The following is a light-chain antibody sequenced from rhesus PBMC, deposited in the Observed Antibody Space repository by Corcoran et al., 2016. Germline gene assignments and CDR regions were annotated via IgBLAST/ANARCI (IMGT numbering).Light chain of an antibody. V-gene: IGLV2-32*02. Sequence: QAALTQPRSVSGSPGQSVTISCTGTSSDIVGYNSVSWYQQHPGTAPKLMIYEVSKRPSGVSDRFSGSKSGNTASLTISGLQAEDEADYYCSSYSGSNTYIFGAGTRLTVL. CDR1: SSDIVGYNS. CDR3: SSYSGSNTYI. CDR2: EVS. J-gene: IGLJ1*01.